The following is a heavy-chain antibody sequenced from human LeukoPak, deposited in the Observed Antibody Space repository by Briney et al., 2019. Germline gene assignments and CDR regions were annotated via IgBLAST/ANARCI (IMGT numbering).Heavy chain of an antibody. V-gene: IGHV3-30-3*01. Sequence: GRSLRLSCAASEFTFSTYAMHWVRQAPGKGLEWVAVMSYDETKKYYADSVKGRFTVSRDNSKNTLYLEMDSLTDDDTAVYYCARDEEAGGLDVWGQGTTVTVSS. CDR2: MSYDETKK. D-gene: IGHD3-10*01. CDR3: ARDEEAGGLDV. CDR1: EFTFSTYA. J-gene: IGHJ6*02.